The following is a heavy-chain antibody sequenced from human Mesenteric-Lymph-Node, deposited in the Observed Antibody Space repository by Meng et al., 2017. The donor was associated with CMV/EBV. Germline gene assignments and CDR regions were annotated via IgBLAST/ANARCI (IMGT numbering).Heavy chain of an antibody. D-gene: IGHD2-15*01. CDR2: ISWNSGSI. CDR3: AKDIGVVAATWEPFCYGMDV. Sequence: GGSLRLSCAASGFTFDDYAMHWVRQAPGKGLEWVSGISWNSGSIGYADSVKGRFTISRDNAKNSLYLQMNSLRAEDTALYYCAKDIGVVAATWEPFCYGMDVWGQGTTVTVSS. CDR1: GFTFDDYA. V-gene: IGHV3-9*01. J-gene: IGHJ6*02.